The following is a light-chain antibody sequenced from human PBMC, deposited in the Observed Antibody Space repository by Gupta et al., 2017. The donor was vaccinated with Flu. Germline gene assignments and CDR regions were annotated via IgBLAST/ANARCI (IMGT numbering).Light chain of an antibody. CDR2: GVT. Sequence: HSALTQPAPVSGSPGQTLPIPCTGTPTDVGGYNYVSWYQHRPDKAPKLIIYGVTTRPSGVSARFSGSKSGNTASLTISGLQPEDEADYYCISYTTTSTLYYVFGTGTKVTVL. J-gene: IGLJ1*01. CDR1: PTDVGGYNY. CDR3: ISYTTTSTLYYV. V-gene: IGLV2-14*01.